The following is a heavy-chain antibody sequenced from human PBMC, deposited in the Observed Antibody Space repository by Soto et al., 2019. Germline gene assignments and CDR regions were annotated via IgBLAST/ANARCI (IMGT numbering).Heavy chain of an antibody. Sequence: QVQLVQSGAEVKKPGSSVKVSCKASGGTFSSYAISWVRQAPGQGLEWMGGIIPIFGTANYAQKFQGRVTITGDESTSTAYMELSSLRSEDTAVYYCARDPTARYYDSSGYYPYYFDYWGQGTLVTVSS. J-gene: IGHJ4*02. CDR2: IIPIFGTA. V-gene: IGHV1-69*01. CDR1: GGTFSSYA. D-gene: IGHD3-22*01. CDR3: ARDPTARYYDSSGYYPYYFDY.